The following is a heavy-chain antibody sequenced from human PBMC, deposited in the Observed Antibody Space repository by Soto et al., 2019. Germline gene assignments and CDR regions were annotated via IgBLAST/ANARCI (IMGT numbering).Heavy chain of an antibody. CDR3: ARGTPVYYYYGMDV. Sequence: ASVKVSCKASGYTFTSYDINWVRQATGQGLEWMGWISAYNGNTNYAQKLQGRVTMTTDTSTSTAYMELRSLRSDDTAVYYCARGTPVYYYYGMDVWGQGTTVTVSS. CDR2: ISAYNGNT. V-gene: IGHV1-18*01. J-gene: IGHJ6*02. CDR1: GYTFTSYD.